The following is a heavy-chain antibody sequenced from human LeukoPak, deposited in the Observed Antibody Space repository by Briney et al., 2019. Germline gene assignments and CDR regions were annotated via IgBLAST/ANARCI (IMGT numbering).Heavy chain of an antibody. V-gene: IGHV3-23*01. CDR1: EFTFNNYA. J-gene: IGHJ4*02. Sequence: GGSLRLSCAASEFTFNNYAVSWVRQAPGQGLEWVSTISGRGGITYYADSVKGRFTISRDNAKNSLYLQMNSLRAEDTAVYYCARNPDYDFWSGYYTGPDYWGQGTLVTVSS. CDR2: ISGRGGIT. CDR3: ARNPDYDFWSGYYTGPDY. D-gene: IGHD3-3*01.